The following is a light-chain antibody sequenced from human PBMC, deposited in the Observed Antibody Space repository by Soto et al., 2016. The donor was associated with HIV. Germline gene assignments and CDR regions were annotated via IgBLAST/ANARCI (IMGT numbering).Light chain of an antibody. CDR3: QKYNSDVT. Sequence: DIQLTQSPSSLSASIGDRVSITYRASQDISNYLAWYQQKPGQVPKLLIYAAISLPSGVPSRFSGRGSGTEFTLTISSLQPEDFATYYCQKYNSDVTFGGGTKVEI. CDR1: QDISNY. J-gene: IGKJ4*01. V-gene: IGKV1-27*01. CDR2: AAI.